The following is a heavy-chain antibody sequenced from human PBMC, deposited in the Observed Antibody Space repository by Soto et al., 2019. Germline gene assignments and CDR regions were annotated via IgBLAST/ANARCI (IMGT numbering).Heavy chain of an antibody. CDR3: ASTDYYDSSGYSY. CDR2: IYHSGST. CDR1: GGSISSGGYS. J-gene: IGHJ4*02. D-gene: IGHD3-22*01. V-gene: IGHV4-30-2*01. Sequence: QLQLQESGSGLVKPSQTLSLTCAVSGGSISSGGYSWSWIRQPPGKGLEWIGYIYHSGSTYYNPSLKSRVTISVDRSQNQFSLTLSSVTAADTAVYYCASTDYYDSSGYSYWGQGTLVTVSS.